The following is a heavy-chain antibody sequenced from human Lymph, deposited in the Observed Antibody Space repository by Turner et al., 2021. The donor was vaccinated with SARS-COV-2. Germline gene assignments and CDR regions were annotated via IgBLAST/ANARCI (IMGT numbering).Heavy chain of an antibody. D-gene: IGHD3-22*01. J-gene: IGHJ4*02. CDR2: KSYDGRDK. Sequence: QVQLVDSGGGVCLPGRSLRLSCPASGFTFSGYAINWVRQATGKGLEWVAIKSYDGRDKYYADYVKGRFTFSRDNSKNTLYLQKNSLRAEDTAVYYCARDRDSSGWVDYWGQGTLVTVSS. CDR3: ARDRDSSGWVDY. V-gene: IGHV3-30*04. CDR1: GFTFSGYA.